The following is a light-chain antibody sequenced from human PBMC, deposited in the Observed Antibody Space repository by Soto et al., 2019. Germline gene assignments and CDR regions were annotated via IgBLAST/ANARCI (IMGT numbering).Light chain of an antibody. Sequence: QAVVTQSPSASASLGASVKLTCTLSSGHRTYAIAWHQQQPEKGPRYLMNLYSDGSHKKGDGVPDRFSGSSSGAERYLTISSLQSEDEADYYCQTWGTGLQVFGGGTKVTVL. CDR3: QTWGTGLQV. CDR2: LYSDGSH. V-gene: IGLV4-69*01. J-gene: IGLJ2*01. CDR1: SGHRTYA.